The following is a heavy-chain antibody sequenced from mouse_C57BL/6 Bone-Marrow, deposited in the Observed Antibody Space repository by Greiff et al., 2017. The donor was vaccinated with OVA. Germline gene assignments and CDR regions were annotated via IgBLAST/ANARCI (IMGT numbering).Heavy chain of an antibody. CDR2: IRSKSNNYAT. CDR1: GFSFNTYA. Sequence: EVQRVESGGGLVQPKGSLKLSCAASGFSFNTYAMNWVRQAPGKGLEWVARIRSKSNNYATYYADSVKDRFTISRDDSESMLYLQMNNLKTEDTAMYYCVRGGIYYHYAMDYWGQGTSVTVSS. J-gene: IGHJ4*01. CDR3: VRGGIYYHYAMDY. D-gene: IGHD2-1*01. V-gene: IGHV10-1*01.